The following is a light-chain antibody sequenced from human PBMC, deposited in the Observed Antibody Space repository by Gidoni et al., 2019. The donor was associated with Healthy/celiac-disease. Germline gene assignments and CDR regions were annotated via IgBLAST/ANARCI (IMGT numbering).Light chain of an antibody. Sequence: QSALTQPRSVSGSPGQSVTISCTGTSSDVGGYNYVSWYQQHPGKAPKHMIYDVSKRPSGVPDRFSGSKSGNTASLTISGLQAEDEADYYCCSYAGSYTFGHVFGTGTKVTVL. V-gene: IGLV2-11*01. CDR3: CSYAGSYTFGHV. CDR1: SSDVGGYNY. CDR2: DVS. J-gene: IGLJ1*01.